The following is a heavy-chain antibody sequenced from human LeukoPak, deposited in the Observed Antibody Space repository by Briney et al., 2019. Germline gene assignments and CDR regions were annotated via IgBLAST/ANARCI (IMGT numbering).Heavy chain of an antibody. D-gene: IGHD1-26*01. J-gene: IGHJ3*02. V-gene: IGHV4-4*07. Sequence: SETLSLTCAVSGASITSCYWSWVRQSAGKGLEWIGRLYTTGTTNYNPSLKSRVTMSGDSSKNQLSLTLTSETAADTAVYYCVRDGANWEEPNDAFDTWGQGTLVTVSS. CDR3: VRDGANWEEPNDAFDT. CDR2: LYTTGTT. CDR1: GASITSCY.